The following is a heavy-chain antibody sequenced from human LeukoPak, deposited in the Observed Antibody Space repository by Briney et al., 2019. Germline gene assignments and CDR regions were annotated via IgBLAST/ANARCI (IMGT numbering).Heavy chain of an antibody. CDR2: IYTSGST. V-gene: IGHV4-4*07. CDR3: AREGQQLVPPFDY. Sequence: SETLSLTCTVSRGSISSYYWSWIRQPAGKGLEWIGRIYTSGSTNYNPSLKSRVTMSVDTSKNQFSLKLTSLTAADTAVYYCAREGQQLVPPFDYWGQGTLVTVSS. J-gene: IGHJ4*02. D-gene: IGHD6-6*01. CDR1: RGSISSYY.